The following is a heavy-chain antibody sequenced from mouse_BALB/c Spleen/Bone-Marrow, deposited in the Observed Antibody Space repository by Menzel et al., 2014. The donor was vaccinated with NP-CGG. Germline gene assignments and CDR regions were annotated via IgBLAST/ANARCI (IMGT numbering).Heavy chain of an antibody. Sequence: DVKLQESGPGLVKPSQTVSLTCTVTGISITTGNYRWSWIRQFPGNKLEWIGYIYYSGTITYNPSLTSRTTITRDTSKNQFFLEMNSLTAEDTATYYCARDGNWDGHFDYWGQGTTLTVSS. CDR2: IYYSGTI. V-gene: IGHV3-5*02. D-gene: IGHD4-1*01. J-gene: IGHJ2*01. CDR3: ARDGNWDGHFDY. CDR1: GISITTGNYR.